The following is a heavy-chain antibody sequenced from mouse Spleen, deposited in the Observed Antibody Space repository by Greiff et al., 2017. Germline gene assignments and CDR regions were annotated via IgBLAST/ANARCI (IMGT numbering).Heavy chain of an antibody. J-gene: IGHJ4*01. D-gene: IGHD2-14*01. CDR2: IYPSDSYT. Sequence: QVQLQQPGAELVRPGASVKLSCKASGYTFTSYWINWVKQRPGQGLEWIGNIYPSDSYTNYNQKFKDKATLTVDKSSSTAYMQLSSPTSEDSAVYYCTRGRYDRAMDYWGQGTSVTVSS. CDR1: GYTFTSYW. V-gene: IGHV1-69*02. CDR3: TRGRYDRAMDY.